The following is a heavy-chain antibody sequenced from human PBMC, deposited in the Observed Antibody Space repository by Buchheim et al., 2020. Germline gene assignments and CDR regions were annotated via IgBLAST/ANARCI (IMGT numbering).Heavy chain of an antibody. CDR3: VKDLPNSGFAYDY. CDR1: GFTFSRYW. J-gene: IGHJ4*02. D-gene: IGHD5-12*01. V-gene: IGHV3-74*01. CDR2: GNSDGSGT. Sequence: EVQLVESGGGLVQPGGSLRLSCAASGFTFSRYWMHWVRQAPGKGLMWVSRGNSDGSGTGYADAVSGRCNISRDNAKNKLYLQMNSLRAEDTAVYYCVKDLPNSGFAYDYWGQGSL.